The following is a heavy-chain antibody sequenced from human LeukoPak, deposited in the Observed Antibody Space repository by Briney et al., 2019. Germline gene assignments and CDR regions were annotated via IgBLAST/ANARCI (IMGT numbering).Heavy chain of an antibody. V-gene: IGHV3-20*04. D-gene: IGHD6-19*01. Sequence: GGSLRLSCAASGSTFDDHGMSWVRQVPGKGLEWVAGINWNGGSTGYADSVEGRFTISRDNAENSLFLQMNSLRAEDTALYYCAMGDSSGWYFDYWGQGTLVTVSS. CDR1: GSTFDDHG. J-gene: IGHJ4*02. CDR2: INWNGGST. CDR3: AMGDSSGWYFDY.